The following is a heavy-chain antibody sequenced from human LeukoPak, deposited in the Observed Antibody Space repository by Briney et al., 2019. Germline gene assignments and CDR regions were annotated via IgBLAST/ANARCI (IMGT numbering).Heavy chain of an antibody. V-gene: IGHV4-59*01. D-gene: IGHD6-13*01. J-gene: IGHJ4*02. CDR2: MSYIGNT. Sequence: SETLSLTCNVSGGSITNYYWSWIRQPPGKGLEWIGYMSYIGNTNYNPSLKSRVTISVDTSKNQISLSLRSVTAADTAVYYCAGLLAAVGRYDYWGQGTLVTVSS. CDR1: GGSITNYY. CDR3: AGLLAAVGRYDY.